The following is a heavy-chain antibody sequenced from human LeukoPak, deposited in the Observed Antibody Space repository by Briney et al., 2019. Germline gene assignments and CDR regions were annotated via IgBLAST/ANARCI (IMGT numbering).Heavy chain of an antibody. CDR2: FYRGDST. J-gene: IGHJ4*02. V-gene: IGHV3-53*01. Sequence: PGGSLRLSCAASGFTVSSSYMYWVRQAPGKGLEWVSFFYRGDSTYYAESVRGRFTISRDNSKNTQYLLMNSLIPEDTAVYYCAREVVSTPSYFDSWGQGTLVTVSS. CDR1: GFTVSSSY. D-gene: IGHD2-15*01. CDR3: AREVVSTPSYFDS.